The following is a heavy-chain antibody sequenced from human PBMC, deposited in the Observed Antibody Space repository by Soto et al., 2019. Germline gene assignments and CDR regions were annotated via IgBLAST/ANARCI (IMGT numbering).Heavy chain of an antibody. D-gene: IGHD3-22*01. CDR2: IYYSGST. V-gene: IGHV4-30-4*01. CDR1: GGSINSADYY. CDR3: ARMRRPEDSSAYTFDS. J-gene: IGHJ4*02. Sequence: QVQLQESGPGLVKPSQTLSLTCTVSGGSINSADYYWSWIRQPPGKGLEWIGYIYYSGSTYYHPSLKSRLTISVETSKNQFSLKLSSVTAADTAVFYCARMRRPEDSSAYTFDSWGQGTLVTVSS.